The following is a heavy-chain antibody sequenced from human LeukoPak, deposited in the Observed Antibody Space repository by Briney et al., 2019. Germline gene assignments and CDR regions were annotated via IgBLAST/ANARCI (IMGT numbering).Heavy chain of an antibody. D-gene: IGHD3-16*01. CDR2: ISYDGSNK. CDR3: ARDRRLLGDSFDY. CDR1: GFTFSSYA. Sequence: GRSLRLSCAASGFTFSSYAMHWVRQAPGKGLEWVAVISYDGSNKYYADSVKGRFTISRDNSKNTLYLQMNSLRAEDTAVYYRARDRRLLGDSFDYWGQGTLVTVSS. V-gene: IGHV3-30*04. J-gene: IGHJ4*02.